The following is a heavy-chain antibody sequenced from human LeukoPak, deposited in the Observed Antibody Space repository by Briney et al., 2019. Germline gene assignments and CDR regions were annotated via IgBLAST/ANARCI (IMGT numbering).Heavy chain of an antibody. CDR2: INPNSGGT. V-gene: IGHV1-2*02. CDR3: ARQVVPAATERGSPIAFDI. D-gene: IGHD2-2*01. J-gene: IGHJ3*02. CDR1: GYTFTGYY. Sequence: ASVKVSCKASGYTFTGYYMHWVRQAPGQGLEWMGWINPNSGGTNYAQKFQGRVTMTRDTSISTAYMELSRLRSDDTAVYYCARQVVPAATERGSPIAFDIWGQGTMVTVSS.